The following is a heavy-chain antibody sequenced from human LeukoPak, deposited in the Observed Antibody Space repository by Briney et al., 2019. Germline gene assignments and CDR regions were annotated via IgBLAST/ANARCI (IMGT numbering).Heavy chain of an antibody. CDR1: DGSISSYY. V-gene: IGHV4-4*09. CDR3: ARLGSYSDC. Sequence: SSETLPLTCTVSDGSISSYYWSWIRQPPGKGLEWIGYIHSSGSTHYNPSLRSRVTTPLDTSKNQFSLKLSSVTAADTAVYYCARLGSYSDCWGQGTLVTVSS. J-gene: IGHJ4*02. D-gene: IGHD1-26*01. CDR2: IHSSGST.